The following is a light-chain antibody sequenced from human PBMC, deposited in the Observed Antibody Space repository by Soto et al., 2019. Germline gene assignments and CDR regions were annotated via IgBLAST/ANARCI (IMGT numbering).Light chain of an antibody. CDR1: QSISTW. CDR2: DAS. Sequence: DIQMTQSPSTLSASVGDRVSITCRASQSISTWVAWYQQRPGKAPNLLIYDASSLESGVPSRFSGSGSGTGFTLTISSLQPDDFATYYCQQYNSYSTWTFGQGTKGEVK. J-gene: IGKJ1*01. V-gene: IGKV1-5*01. CDR3: QQYNSYSTWT.